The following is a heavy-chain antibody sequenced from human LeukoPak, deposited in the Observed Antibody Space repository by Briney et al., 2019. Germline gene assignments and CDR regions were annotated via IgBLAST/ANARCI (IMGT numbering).Heavy chain of an antibody. CDR1: GFSFEDFA. CDR2: ISYDGGNI. J-gene: IGHJ4*02. CDR3: ARDPPFTSGWSQNFFDY. Sequence: GRSLRLSCEHSGFSFEDFAMHWVRQAPGKGLTWVALISYDGGNIYYTDSVKGRFTISRDNSKNMLYLQMNSLRPEDTAVYDGARDPPFTSGWSQNFFDYWGQGTLVTVSS. D-gene: IGHD6-19*01. V-gene: IGHV3-30*04.